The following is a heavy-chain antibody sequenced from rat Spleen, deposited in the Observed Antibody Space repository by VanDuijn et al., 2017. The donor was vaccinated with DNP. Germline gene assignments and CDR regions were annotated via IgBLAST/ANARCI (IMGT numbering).Heavy chain of an antibody. CDR1: GFTFSDYN. J-gene: IGHJ2*01. CDR2: IIYDGSRT. CDR3: TTHGRGPRDYFDY. V-gene: IGHV5S10*01. Sequence: EVQLVESGGGLVQPGRSLKLSCAASGFTFSDYNMAWVRQAPKKGLDWVATIIYDGSRTYYRDSVKGRFTISRDNAKSTLYLQMDSLRSEDTATYYCTTHGRGPRDYFDYWGQGVMVTVSS. D-gene: IGHD1-11*01.